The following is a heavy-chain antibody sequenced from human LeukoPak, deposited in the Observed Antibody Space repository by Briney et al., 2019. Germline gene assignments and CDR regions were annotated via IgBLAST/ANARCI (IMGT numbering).Heavy chain of an antibody. CDR2: ISWDGGST. CDR1: GFTFDDYT. D-gene: IGHD5-18*01. Sequence: GGSLRLSCAASGFTFDDYTMHWVRQAPGKGLEWVSLISWDGGSTYYADSVKGRFTISRDNSKNSLYLQMNSLRTEDTALYYCAKEKGDTAMTHYYYYYMDVWGKGTTVTVSS. CDR3: AKEKGDTAMTHYYYYYMDV. V-gene: IGHV3-43*01. J-gene: IGHJ6*03.